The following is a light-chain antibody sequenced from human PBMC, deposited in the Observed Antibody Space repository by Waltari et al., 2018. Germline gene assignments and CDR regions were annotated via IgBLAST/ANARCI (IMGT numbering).Light chain of an antibody. V-gene: IGKV1-8*01. CDR1: QGISSY. CDR3: QQYYSYPRT. CDR2: AAS. J-gene: IGKJ1*01. Sequence: AIRVTQSPSSLPASTGDRVPITWRARQGISSYLAWYQQKPGKAPKLLIYAASTLQSGVPSRVSGRGSGTDFTLTISCLQSDDFATYYCQQYYSYPRTFGQGTKVEIK.